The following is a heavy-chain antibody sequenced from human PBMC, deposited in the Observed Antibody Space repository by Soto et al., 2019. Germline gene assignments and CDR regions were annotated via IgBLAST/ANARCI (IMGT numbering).Heavy chain of an antibody. J-gene: IGHJ6*02. V-gene: IGHV1-18*01. D-gene: IGHD2-2*01. Sequence: GASVKVSFKASGYTFTSYGISWVRQAPGQGLEWMGWISAYNGNTNYAQKLQGRVTMTTDTSTSTAYMELRSLRSDDTAVYYCAREGYCSSTSCSSPLYYYYYYGMDVWGQGTTVTVSS. CDR2: ISAYNGNT. CDR3: AREGYCSSTSCSSPLYYYYYYGMDV. CDR1: GYTFTSYG.